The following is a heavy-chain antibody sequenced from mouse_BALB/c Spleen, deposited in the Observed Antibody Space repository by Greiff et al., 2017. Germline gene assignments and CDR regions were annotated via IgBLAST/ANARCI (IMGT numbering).Heavy chain of an antibody. CDR1: GYTFTDYA. J-gene: IGHJ1*01. D-gene: IGHD1-1*01. V-gene: IGHV1S137*01. CDR2: ISTYYGDA. Sequence: VKLQESGAELVRPGVSVKISCKGSGYTFTDYAMHWVKQSHAKSLEWIGVISTYYGDASYNQKFKGKATMTVDKSSSTAYMELARLTSEDSAIYYCARRGYGSSHWYFDVWGAGTTVTVSS. CDR3: ARRGYGSSHWYFDV.